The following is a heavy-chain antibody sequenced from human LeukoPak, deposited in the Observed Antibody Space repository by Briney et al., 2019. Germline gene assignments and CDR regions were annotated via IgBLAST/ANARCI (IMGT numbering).Heavy chain of an antibody. D-gene: IGHD1-20*01. V-gene: IGHV5-51*01. CDR1: GYTFTSYW. Sequence: GESLKISCKGSGYTFTSYWILWVRQMPGKGPEWMGMIFPGDSDTKYSPSFEGQITISADKSISSAYLQWSSLKASDTAIYYCARLRDNWEDYWGQGTLVTVSS. CDR3: ARLRDNWEDY. J-gene: IGHJ4*02. CDR2: IFPGDSDT.